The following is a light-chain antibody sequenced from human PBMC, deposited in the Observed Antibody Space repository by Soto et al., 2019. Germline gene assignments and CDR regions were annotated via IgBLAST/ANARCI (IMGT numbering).Light chain of an antibody. CDR1: QSISSNY. CDR3: QQYSSSPRT. Sequence: ENVLTQSPVTLSLSPGEGATLSCRASQSISSNYLAWYHQKPGQAPRLLIFGASSRATDIPDRFRGSGSGRDFLLNISRLEPEDSGMYYCQQYSSSPRTFGQGTKVDIK. V-gene: IGKV3-20*01. CDR2: GAS. J-gene: IGKJ1*01.